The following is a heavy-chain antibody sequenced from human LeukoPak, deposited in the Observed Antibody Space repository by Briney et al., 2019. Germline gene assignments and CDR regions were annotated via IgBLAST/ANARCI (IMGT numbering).Heavy chain of an antibody. CDR2: INPNSGGT. V-gene: IGHV1-2*06. CDR3: ARVNYYDSSGTHAFDI. Sequence: ASVTVSCKASGYTFTGYYMHWVRQAPGQGLEWMGRINPNSGGTNYAQKFQGRVTMTRDTSISTAYMELSRLRSDDTAVYYCARVNYYDSSGTHAFDIWGQGTMVTVSS. D-gene: IGHD3-22*01. CDR1: GYTFTGYY. J-gene: IGHJ3*02.